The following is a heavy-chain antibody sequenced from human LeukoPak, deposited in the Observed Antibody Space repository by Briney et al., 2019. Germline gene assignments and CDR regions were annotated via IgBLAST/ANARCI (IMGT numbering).Heavy chain of an antibody. D-gene: IGHD1-26*01. V-gene: IGHV3-23*01. CDR3: SKTSIVGPTAIDY. CDR2: ISTSGGTT. J-gene: IGHJ4*02. CDR1: GVTFSSHA. Sequence: GGSLRLSCAASGVTFSSHAMSWVRQAPGKGLEWVSAISTSGGTTDYADSVKGRFTISRDNSKNTLYLQLNSLRAEDTAVYYCSKTSIVGPTAIDYWGQGTLVTVSS.